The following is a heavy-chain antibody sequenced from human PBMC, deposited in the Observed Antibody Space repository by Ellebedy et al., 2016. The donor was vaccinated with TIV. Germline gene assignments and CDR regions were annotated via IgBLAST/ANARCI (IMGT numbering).Heavy chain of an antibody. CDR1: GFTFSGHW. V-gene: IGHV3-7*03. Sequence: GESLKISCAASGFTFSGHWMRWARQAPGKGLEWVANINEDGSERYYVDSVKGRFSISRDNAKNSLYLQMNSLRAEDTALYYCAGDVAWGQGTLVTVSS. CDR2: INEDGSER. J-gene: IGHJ5*02. CDR3: AGDVA.